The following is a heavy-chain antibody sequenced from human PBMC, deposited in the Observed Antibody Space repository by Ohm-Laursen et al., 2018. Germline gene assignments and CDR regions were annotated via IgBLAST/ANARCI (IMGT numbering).Heavy chain of an antibody. CDR3: TSPLVRDWEGYSSPNWYFDL. V-gene: IGHV3-11*01. Sequence: SLRLSCSASGFTFSDYYMSWIRQAPGKGLEWVSYISSSGGTIHYADSVRGRFTISRDNAKNSLYLQLNSLGAEDTLVYYCTSPLVRDWEGYSSPNWYFDLWGRGTLVTVSS. CDR1: GFTFSDYY. J-gene: IGHJ2*01. D-gene: IGHD3/OR15-3a*01. CDR2: ISSSGGTI.